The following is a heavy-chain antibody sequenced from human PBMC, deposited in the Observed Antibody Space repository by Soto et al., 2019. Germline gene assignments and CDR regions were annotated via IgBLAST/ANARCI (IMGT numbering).Heavy chain of an antibody. D-gene: IGHD5-12*01. CDR3: ARDTPWEWLHTSGDY. CDR2: ISGSGGST. V-gene: IGHV3-23*01. Sequence: HPGGSLRLSCAASGFTFSSYAMSWVRQAPGKGLEWVSAISGSGGSTYYADSVKGRFTISRDNSKNTLYLQMNSLRAEDTAVYYCARDTPWEWLHTSGDYWGQGTLVTVSS. J-gene: IGHJ4*02. CDR1: GFTFSSYA.